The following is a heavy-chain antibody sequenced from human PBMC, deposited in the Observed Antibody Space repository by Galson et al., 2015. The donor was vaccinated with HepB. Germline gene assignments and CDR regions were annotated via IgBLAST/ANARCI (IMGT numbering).Heavy chain of an antibody. CDR3: ARVNTALLY. CDR2: VSVSNGDT. CDR1: GYTFTDYI. J-gene: IGHJ4*02. Sequence: SVKVSCKASGYTFTDYIITWVRQAPGQGLEWLGWVSVSNGDTNYAQNFRGRVTMTTDTSSSTAYMDLRYLRSADTATYYCARVNTALLYWGQGTLISVPS. V-gene: IGHV1-18*04. D-gene: IGHD5-18*01.